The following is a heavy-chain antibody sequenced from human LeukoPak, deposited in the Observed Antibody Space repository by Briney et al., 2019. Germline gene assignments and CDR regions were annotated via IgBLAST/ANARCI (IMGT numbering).Heavy chain of an antibody. V-gene: IGHV3-23*01. D-gene: IGHD3-10*01. CDR3: AKENWYYNSGTYERDC. CDR1: GFTFTSND. Sequence: PGGSLRLSCAASGFTFTSNDVNWVRQAPGKGLEWVSCITGDGESTFYADSVKGRFAISKDNSQNTVYLQLNSLRAEDTAVYYCAKENWYYNSGTYERDCWGQGPLVTVSS. CDR2: ITGDGEST. J-gene: IGHJ4*02.